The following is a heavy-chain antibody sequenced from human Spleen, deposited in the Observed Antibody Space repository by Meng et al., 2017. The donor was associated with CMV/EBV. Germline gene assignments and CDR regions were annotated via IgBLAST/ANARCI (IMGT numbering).Heavy chain of an antibody. CDR2: IYSGGST. J-gene: IGHJ5*02. CDR3: ARDRGDPFDP. V-gene: IGHV3-66*01. Sequence: EVRRVGSGGGLVQPGGSLRLSCAASGFTFSSYWMHWVRQAPGKGLEWVSVIYSGGSTYYADSVKGRFTISRDNSKNTLYLQMNSLRAEDTAVYYCARDRGDPFDPWGQGTLVTVSS. CDR1: GFTFSSYW. D-gene: IGHD3-10*01.